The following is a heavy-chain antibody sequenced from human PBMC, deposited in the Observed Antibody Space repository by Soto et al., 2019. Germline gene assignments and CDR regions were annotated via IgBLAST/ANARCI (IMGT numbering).Heavy chain of an antibody. CDR1: GLTFSCCG. V-gene: IGHV3-33*01. Sequence: PGGSLRLSCAASGLTFSCCGMHWVRQAPGKGLEWVAVIWSNGRNTYYADSVKGRFTFSRDNAKNTLYLQMNSLTVEDTALYYCVRERAPFDAFDIWGQGTMVTVSS. CDR2: IWSNGRNT. J-gene: IGHJ3*02. CDR3: VRERAPFDAFDI.